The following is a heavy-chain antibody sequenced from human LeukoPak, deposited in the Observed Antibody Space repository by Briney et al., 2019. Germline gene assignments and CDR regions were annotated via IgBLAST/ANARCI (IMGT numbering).Heavy chain of an antibody. D-gene: IGHD3-10*01. CDR2: MNPNSGNT. J-gene: IGHJ6*03. CDR1: GYTFTSYD. CDR3: ARGRGPPNTNRDFYFYYYMDV. Sequence: ASVKVSCKASGYTFTSYDINWVRQATGQGLEWMGWMNPNSGNTGYAQKFQGRVTITRNTSISTAYMELSNLRSEDMDLYYCARGRGPPNTNRDFYFYYYMDVWGTGTTVIVSS. V-gene: IGHV1-8*03.